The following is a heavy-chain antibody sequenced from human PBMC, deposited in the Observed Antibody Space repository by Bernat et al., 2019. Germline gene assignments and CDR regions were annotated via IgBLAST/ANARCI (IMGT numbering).Heavy chain of an antibody. D-gene: IGHD3-10*01. Sequence: QVQLQQWGAGLLKPSETPSLTCAVYGGSFSGYYWSWIRQPPGKGLEWIGEINHSGSTNYNPSLKSRVTISVDTSKNQFYLKLSYVTAADAAVYYWAREFPYYGSGLDYWGQGTLVTVSS. CDR1: GGSFSGYY. CDR2: INHSGST. CDR3: AREFPYYGSGLDY. V-gene: IGHV4-34*01. J-gene: IGHJ4*02.